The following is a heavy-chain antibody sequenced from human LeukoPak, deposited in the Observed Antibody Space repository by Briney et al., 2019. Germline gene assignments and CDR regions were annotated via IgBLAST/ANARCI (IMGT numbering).Heavy chain of an antibody. CDR3: AELGITMIGGV. J-gene: IGHJ6*04. CDR1: GFTFSNYA. D-gene: IGHD3-10*02. CDR2: TSGSGRGGST. Sequence: GGSLRLSCTASGFTFSNYAMSWVRQAPGKGLEWVSGTSGSGRGGSTYYAGSVKGRFTISRDNAKNSLYLQMNSLRAEDTAVYYCAELGITMIGGVWGKGTTVTISS. V-gene: IGHV3-23*01.